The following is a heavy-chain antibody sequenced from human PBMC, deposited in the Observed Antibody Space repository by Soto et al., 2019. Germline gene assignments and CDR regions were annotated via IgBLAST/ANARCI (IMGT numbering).Heavy chain of an antibody. CDR3: AFGWPPNY. V-gene: IGHV4-59*01. D-gene: IGHD6-19*01. CDR1: GGSIGIYY. Sequence: SETLSLTCTVSGGSIGIYYYSWIRQPPGKRLEWIGYIYYSGSTTYNPSLKSRVTISVDTSKNHFSLNLSSVTPADTAVYYCAFGWPPNYWGQGTLVTVSS. CDR2: IYYSGST. J-gene: IGHJ4*02.